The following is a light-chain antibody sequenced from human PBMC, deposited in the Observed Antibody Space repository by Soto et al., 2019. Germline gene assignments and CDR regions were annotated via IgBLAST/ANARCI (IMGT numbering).Light chain of an antibody. Sequence: EVVMTQSPATVSVSPGEGVTLSCRASQTISNDLAWYQQKPGQAPRLLIYGASTRATGVPARFGGGGSGTEFTLTISSLQSEDFAVYYCQQYNNWPLTFGGGTKVDIK. CDR2: GAS. CDR1: QTISND. J-gene: IGKJ4*01. V-gene: IGKV3-15*01. CDR3: QQYNNWPLT.